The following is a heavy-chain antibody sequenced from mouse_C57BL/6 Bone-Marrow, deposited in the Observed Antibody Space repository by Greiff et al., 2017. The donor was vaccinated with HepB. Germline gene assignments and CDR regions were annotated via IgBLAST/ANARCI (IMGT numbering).Heavy chain of an antibody. J-gene: IGHJ3*01. CDR2: INYDGSST. D-gene: IGHD4-1*01. Sequence: EVHLVESEGGLVQPGSSMKLSCTASGFTFSDYYMAWVRQVPEKGLEWVANINYDGSSTYYLDSLKSRFIISRDNAKNILYLQMSSLKSEDTATYYCARVNWDSWFAYWGQGTLVTVSA. CDR1: GFTFSDYY. V-gene: IGHV5-16*01. CDR3: ARVNWDSWFAY.